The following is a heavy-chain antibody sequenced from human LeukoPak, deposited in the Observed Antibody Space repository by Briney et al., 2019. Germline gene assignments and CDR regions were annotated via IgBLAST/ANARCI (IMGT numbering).Heavy chain of an antibody. V-gene: IGHV3-53*01. CDR3: ASSRTVTTLFDY. CDR2: IYSGGST. CDR1: GFTVSSNY. Sequence: GGSLRLSCAASGFTVSSNYMSWVRQAPGKGLEWVSAIYSGGSTYYADSVKGRFTISRDNSKNTLYLQMNSLRAEDTAVYYCASSRTVTTLFDYWAQGTLVTVSS. D-gene: IGHD4-17*01. J-gene: IGHJ4*02.